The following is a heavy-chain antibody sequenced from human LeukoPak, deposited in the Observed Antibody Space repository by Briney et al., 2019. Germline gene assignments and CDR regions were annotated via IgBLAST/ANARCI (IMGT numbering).Heavy chain of an antibody. CDR2: IYYSGST. Sequence: PSETLSLTCTVSGGSTSTYSWTWIRQPPGKGLEWIGNIYYSGSTNYNPSLKSRVTISIDTSKKQFSLKVSSVTAADTAVYYCARAHSSGWPHMFDPWGQGTLVTVPS. V-gene: IGHV4-59*01. D-gene: IGHD6-19*01. CDR1: GGSTSTYS. CDR3: ARAHSSGWPHMFDP. J-gene: IGHJ5*02.